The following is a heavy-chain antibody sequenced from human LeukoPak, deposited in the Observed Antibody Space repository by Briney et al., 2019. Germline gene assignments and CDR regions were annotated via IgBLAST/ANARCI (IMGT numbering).Heavy chain of an antibody. CDR2: ISGSGGST. D-gene: IGHD6-6*01. Sequence: GGSLSLSCAASGFTFSNYAMTWVRQAPGKGLEWVSAISGSGGSTYYADSVKGRFTISRDSSKNALSLQMNTLRAEDTAVYYCARDEYSSSLDYWGQGTLVTVSS. V-gene: IGHV3-23*01. CDR3: ARDEYSSSLDY. J-gene: IGHJ4*02. CDR1: GFTFSNYA.